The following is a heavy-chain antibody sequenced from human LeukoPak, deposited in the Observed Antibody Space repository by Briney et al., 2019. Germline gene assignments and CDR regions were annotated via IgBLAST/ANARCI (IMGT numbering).Heavy chain of an antibody. CDR1: GFTFSAYA. CDR2: ISGSGNTP. J-gene: IGHJ5*02. V-gene: IGHV3-23*01. Sequence: GGSLRLSCAASGFTFSAYAMSWVRQAPGKGLEWVSAISGSGNTPYYADSVKGRFTVSRDNSTTTLYLQMNTLSAEDTAAYYCVKDRMLVPTANFNWFDPWGQGTLVTVSS. D-gene: IGHD2-2*01. CDR3: VKDRMLVPTANFNWFDP.